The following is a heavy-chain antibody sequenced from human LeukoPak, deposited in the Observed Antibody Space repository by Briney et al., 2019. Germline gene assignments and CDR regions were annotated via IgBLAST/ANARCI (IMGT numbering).Heavy chain of an antibody. D-gene: IGHD3-10*01. CDR3: AKTYYSSSGSWD. J-gene: IGHJ1*01. V-gene: IGHV4-59*01. Sequence: SEALSLTCTVSGGSIRSYYCNWLRQPPGEGLEWIGFIYSSGSTAYNPSLKSRVTISLDTSKNQFSLRLNSVTAADTAVYYCAKTYYSSSGSWDWGQGTLVTVSS. CDR1: GGSIRSYY. CDR2: IYSSGST.